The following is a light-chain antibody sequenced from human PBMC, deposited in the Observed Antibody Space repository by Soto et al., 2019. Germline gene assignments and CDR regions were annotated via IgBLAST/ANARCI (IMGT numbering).Light chain of an antibody. CDR1: QSVSSSS. Sequence: EIVLTQSPGTLSLSPGERATLSCRASQSVSSSSLAWYQQKPGQAPRLLFYGASSRATGIPDRFSGSGSGTDFTLTISRLEPEDFAVYYCHQYGSSPTFGQGTKVDIK. CDR2: GAS. CDR3: HQYGSSPT. J-gene: IGKJ1*01. V-gene: IGKV3-20*01.